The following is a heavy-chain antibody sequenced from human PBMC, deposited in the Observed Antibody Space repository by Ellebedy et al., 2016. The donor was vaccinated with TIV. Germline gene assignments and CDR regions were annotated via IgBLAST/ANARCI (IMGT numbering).Heavy chain of an antibody. CDR2: IDPNSGGT. CDR3: ARGTSEQQLVPY. D-gene: IGHD6-13*01. J-gene: IGHJ4*02. Sequence: ASVKVSXKTSGDTFSNYVIDWVRQAPGQGLEWMGWIDPNSGGTDYAQKFQGWVTMTRDTSITTAYMELRRLTSDDTAVYYCARGTSEQQLVPYWGQGTLVTVSS. V-gene: IGHV1-2*04. CDR1: GDTFSNYV.